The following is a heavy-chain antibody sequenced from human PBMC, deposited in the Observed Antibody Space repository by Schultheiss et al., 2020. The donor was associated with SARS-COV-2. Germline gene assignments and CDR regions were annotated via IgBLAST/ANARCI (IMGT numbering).Heavy chain of an antibody. CDR3: ARDGDYDILTYDY. J-gene: IGHJ4*02. D-gene: IGHD3-9*01. Sequence: VKVSCKASGYTFTVYHIHWVRQAPGQGLEWMGRINPTSGGTNYAQKFQGRVTMTRDTSISTAYMELSRLRSGDTAVYYCARDGDYDILTYDYWGQGTLVTVSS. V-gene: IGHV1-2*06. CDR1: GYTFTVYH. CDR2: INPTSGGT.